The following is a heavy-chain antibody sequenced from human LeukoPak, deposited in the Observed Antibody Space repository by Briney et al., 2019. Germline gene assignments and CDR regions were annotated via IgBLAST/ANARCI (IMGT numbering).Heavy chain of an antibody. CDR1: GGSIGSYY. CDR2: IGYSGST. J-gene: IGHJ4*02. D-gene: IGHD3-10*01. Sequence: SETLSLTCTVSGGSIGSYYWSWIRQPPGKGLEWIGYIGYSGSTNYNPSLKSRVTMSVDTSKKQFSLKLSSVTAADTAVYYCASSGSSGRIYYWGQGTLVTVSS. V-gene: IGHV4-59*12. CDR3: ASSGSSGRIYY.